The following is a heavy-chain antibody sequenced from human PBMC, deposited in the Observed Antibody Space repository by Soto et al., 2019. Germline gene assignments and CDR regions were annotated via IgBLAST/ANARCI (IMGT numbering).Heavy chain of an antibody. J-gene: IGHJ5*02. D-gene: IGHD1-26*01. CDR2: ISGSGGST. CDR3: AKDRTASGALPRFDP. CDR1: GFTFSSFA. Sequence: EVQLLESGGGLVQPGGSLRLSCAASGFTFSSFAMTWVRQAPRKGLEWVSSISGSGGSTYYADSVKGRFTISRDNSQNTVVLQMNSLRADDTAVYYCAKDRTASGALPRFDPWGQGTLVTVSS. V-gene: IGHV3-23*01.